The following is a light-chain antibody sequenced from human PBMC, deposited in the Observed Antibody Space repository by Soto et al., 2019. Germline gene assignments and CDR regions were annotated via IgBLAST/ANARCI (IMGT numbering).Light chain of an antibody. CDR2: GAS. J-gene: IGKJ1*01. CDR3: QQYNQWPGT. Sequence: EIVLTQSPATLSVSPGASATLSCRASQSISSNLAWYQQKPGQSPRLLIYGASSRATGVPVRFSGSGSGVAFTLTISGLQSEDFAVYHCQQYNQWPGTFGQGTKVDIK. CDR1: QSISSN. V-gene: IGKV3-15*01.